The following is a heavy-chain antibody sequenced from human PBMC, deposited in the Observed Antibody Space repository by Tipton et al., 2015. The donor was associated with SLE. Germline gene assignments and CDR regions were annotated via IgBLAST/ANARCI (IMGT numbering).Heavy chain of an antibody. CDR2: IRSKANSYAT. CDR1: GFTFSGSA. D-gene: IGHD3-22*01. J-gene: IGHJ4*02. CDR3: TRASFTMIELN. V-gene: IGHV3-73*01. Sequence: SLRLSCAASGFTFSGSAMHWVRQASGKGLEWVGRIRSKANSYATAYAASVKGRFTISRDDSKNTAYLQMNSLKTEDTAVYYCTRASFTMIELNWGQGTLGTVAA.